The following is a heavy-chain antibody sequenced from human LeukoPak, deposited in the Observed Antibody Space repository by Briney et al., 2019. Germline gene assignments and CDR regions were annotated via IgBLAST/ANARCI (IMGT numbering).Heavy chain of an antibody. CDR2: ISGSGGST. J-gene: IGHJ6*03. CDR3: AKDRSNSLYYYYMDV. D-gene: IGHD1-7*01. Sequence: PGGSLRLSCAASGFTFSSYAMSWVRQAPGKGLEWVSAISGSGGSTYYADSVKGRFTISRDNSKNTLYLQMNSLRAEDTAVYYCAKDRSNSLYYYYMDVWGKGTTVTVSS. V-gene: IGHV3-23*01. CDR1: GFTFSSYA.